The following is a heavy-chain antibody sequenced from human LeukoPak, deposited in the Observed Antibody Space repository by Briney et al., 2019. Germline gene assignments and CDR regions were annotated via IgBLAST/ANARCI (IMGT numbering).Heavy chain of an antibody. Sequence: SETLSLTCTVSGGSISTYYWSWIRQPPGKGLEWIGYVYYSGTTNYKYKSSLKSRVTISVDTSKNQFSLRLSSVTAADTAVYYCARSDWDLWYFDLWGRGTLVTVSS. CDR1: GGSISTYY. V-gene: IGHV4-59*01. D-gene: IGHD3/OR15-3a*01. CDR3: ARSDWDLWYFDL. J-gene: IGHJ2*01. CDR2: VYYSGTT.